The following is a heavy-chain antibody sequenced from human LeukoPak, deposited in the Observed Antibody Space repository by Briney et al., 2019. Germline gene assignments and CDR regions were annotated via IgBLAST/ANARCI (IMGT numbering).Heavy chain of an antibody. CDR3: ARYSYGGYYFDY. V-gene: IGHV4-59*01. CDR1: GGSISSYY. Sequence: SERVSLTCTVSGGSISSYYWSWIRQPPGKELEWIGYIYYSGSTNYNPALKSRLTISVDTSKNQFSLNLSSVTAADTAVYYCARYSYGGYYFDYWGQGTLVT. J-gene: IGHJ4*02. D-gene: IGHD5-18*01. CDR2: IYYSGST.